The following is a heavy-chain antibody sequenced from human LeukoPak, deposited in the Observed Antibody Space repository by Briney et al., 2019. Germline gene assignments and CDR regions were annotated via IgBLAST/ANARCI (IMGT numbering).Heavy chain of an antibody. CDR3: VRLSSGYYGLIDH. CDR2: IDSDGSKT. J-gene: IGHJ4*02. Sequence: GVSVTLSCVAYTLTFNSHLMQWVRQVPGKGRVWVTRIDSDGSKTDYADSVEGRFTCSRDNARNTLYLQMKSLRAEDTAVYYCVRLSSGYYGLIDHWGQGTLVTVSS. D-gene: IGHD3-22*01. V-gene: IGHV3-74*01. CDR1: TLTFNSHL.